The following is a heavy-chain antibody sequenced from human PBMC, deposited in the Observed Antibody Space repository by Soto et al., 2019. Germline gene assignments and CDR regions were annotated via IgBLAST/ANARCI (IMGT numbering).Heavy chain of an antibody. J-gene: IGHJ6*02. Sequence: PSETLSLTCAVYGGSFSGYYWSWIRQPPGKGLEWIGEINHSGSTNYNPSLKSRVTISVDTSKNQFSLKLSSVTAADTAVYYCARVVRYGSGSYYPAYYYGMDVWGQGTTVTVSS. CDR3: ARVVRYGSGSYYPAYYYGMDV. CDR1: GGSFSGYY. V-gene: IGHV4-34*01. CDR2: INHSGST. D-gene: IGHD3-10*01.